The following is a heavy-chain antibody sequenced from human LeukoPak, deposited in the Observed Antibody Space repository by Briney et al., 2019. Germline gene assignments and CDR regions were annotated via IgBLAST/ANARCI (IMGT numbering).Heavy chain of an antibody. CDR1: GFTFSSYA. Sequence: GGSLRLSCAASGFTFSSYAMRWVRQAPGKGLEWVAVISYDGSNKYYADSVKGRFTISRDNSKNTLYLQMNSLRAEDTAVYYCARGVKRISETRWFWFDPWGQGTLVTVSS. J-gene: IGHJ5*02. CDR2: ISYDGSNK. V-gene: IGHV3-30-3*01. CDR3: ARGVKRISETRWFWFDP. D-gene: IGHD4-23*01.